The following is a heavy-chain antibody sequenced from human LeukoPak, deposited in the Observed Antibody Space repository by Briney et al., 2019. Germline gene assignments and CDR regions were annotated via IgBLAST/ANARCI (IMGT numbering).Heavy chain of an antibody. D-gene: IGHD3-10*01. CDR1: GFTFSSYA. J-gene: IGHJ6*02. V-gene: IGHV3-23*01. CDR2: ITNSGGST. Sequence: GGSLRLSCAAPGFTFSSYAMTWVRQAPGKGLEWVSGITNSGGSTYYADSVKGRFTISRDNSKNTLYLQLSSLRAEDTAVYYCANTTVRGSYNMDVWGQGTTVTVSS. CDR3: ANTTVRGSYNMDV.